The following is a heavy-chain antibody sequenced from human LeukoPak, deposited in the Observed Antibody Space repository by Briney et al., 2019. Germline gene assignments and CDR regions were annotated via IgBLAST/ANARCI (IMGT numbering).Heavy chain of an antibody. CDR1: GGSISSSSYY. CDR2: IYYSGST. Sequence: PSETLSLTCTVSGGSISSSSYYWGWIRQPPGKGLEWIGSIYYSGSTYYNPSLKSRVTISVDTSKNQFSLKLSSVTAADTAVYYCASHVYGSGSDYWGQGTLVTVSS. CDR3: ASHVYGSGSDY. V-gene: IGHV4-39*01. D-gene: IGHD3-10*01. J-gene: IGHJ4*02.